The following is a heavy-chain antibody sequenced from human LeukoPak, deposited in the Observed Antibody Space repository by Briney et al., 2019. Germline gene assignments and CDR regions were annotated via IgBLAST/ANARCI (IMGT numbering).Heavy chain of an antibody. CDR3: ARPYDILTGYYCLFY. V-gene: IGHV4-34*01. CDR2: INHSGST. Sequence: SETLSLTCAVYGGSFSGYYWSWIRQPPGKGLEWIGEINHSGSTNYNPPLKSRVTISVDTSKNQFSLKLSSVTAADTAVYYCARPYDILTGYYCLFYWGQGTLVTVSS. J-gene: IGHJ4*02. D-gene: IGHD3-9*01. CDR1: GGSFSGYY.